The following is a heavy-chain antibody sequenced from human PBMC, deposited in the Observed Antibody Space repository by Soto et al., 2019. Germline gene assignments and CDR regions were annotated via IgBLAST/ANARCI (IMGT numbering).Heavy chain of an antibody. CDR2: IYYRGST. D-gene: IGHD3-16*01. CDR3: ARGVHH. J-gene: IGHJ4*02. Sequence: QVQLQESGPGLVKPSQTLSLTCTVSGGSISSGGYYWSWIRQHPGKGLEWIGSIYYRGSTYYNPSPKSRATISVDTCKTQVSLNLSSVPAADTAMYYCARGVHHRGQGTLVTVSS. V-gene: IGHV4-31*03. CDR1: GGSISSGGYY.